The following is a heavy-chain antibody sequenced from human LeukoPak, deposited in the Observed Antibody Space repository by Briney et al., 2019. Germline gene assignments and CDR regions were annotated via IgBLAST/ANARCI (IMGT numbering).Heavy chain of an antibody. D-gene: IGHD6-19*01. CDR1: GFTFCSYG. CDR2: IRYDGSNK. CDR3: ARDSSGAY. Sequence: SGGSLRLSCAASGFTFCSYGMHWVRQAPGKGLEWVAFIRYDGSNKYYADSVKGRFTISRDNSKNTVYLQVNSLRAEDTALYYCARDSSGAYWGQGTLVTVSS. J-gene: IGHJ4*02. V-gene: IGHV3-30*02.